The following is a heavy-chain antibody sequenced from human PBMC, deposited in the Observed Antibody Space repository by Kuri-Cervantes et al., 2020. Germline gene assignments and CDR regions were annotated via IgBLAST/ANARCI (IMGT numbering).Heavy chain of an antibody. V-gene: IGHV4-39*01. Sequence: GSLRLSCTVSGGSISSSSYYWGWIRQPPGKGLEWIGSIYYSGSTYYNPSLKSRVTISVDTSKNQFPLKLSSVTAADTAVYYCAKEKTNWLLNYFDYWGQGTLVTVSS. CDR1: GGSISSSSYY. J-gene: IGHJ4*02. CDR2: IYYSGST. D-gene: IGHD1-1*01. CDR3: AKEKTNWLLNYFDY.